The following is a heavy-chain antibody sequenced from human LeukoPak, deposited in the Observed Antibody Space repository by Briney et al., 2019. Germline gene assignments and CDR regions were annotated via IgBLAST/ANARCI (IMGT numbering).Heavy chain of an antibody. CDR2: IYYSGST. J-gene: IGHJ6*03. V-gene: IGHV4-39*07. CDR3: ARGSYSSSSGIYYYYYYMDV. CDR1: GGSISSSSYY. Sequence: SETLSLTCTVSGGSISSSSYYWGLIRQPPGKGLEWIGSIYYSGSTYYNPSLKSRVTISVDTSKNQFSLKLSSVTAADTAVYYCARGSYSSSSGIYYYYYYMDVWGKGTTVTVSS. D-gene: IGHD6-6*01.